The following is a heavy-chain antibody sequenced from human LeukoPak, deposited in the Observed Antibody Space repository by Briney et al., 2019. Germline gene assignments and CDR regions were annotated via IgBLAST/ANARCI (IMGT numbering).Heavy chain of an antibody. Sequence: GGSLRLSCVGSGITNYWMTWVGQAPGKGLESVANINKDSLGRYYLDSVKGRFTIYRDNSKNTLYLQMNSLRAEDTAVYYCARDSDSRPWIQLWCWGQGTLVTVSS. J-gene: IGHJ4*02. CDR1: GITNYW. CDR2: INKDSLGR. CDR3: ARDSDSRPWIQLWC. D-gene: IGHD5-18*01. V-gene: IGHV3-7*03.